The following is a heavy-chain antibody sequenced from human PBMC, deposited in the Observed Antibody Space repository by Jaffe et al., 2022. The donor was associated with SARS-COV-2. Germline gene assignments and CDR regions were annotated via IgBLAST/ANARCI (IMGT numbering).Heavy chain of an antibody. D-gene: IGHD3-22*01. CDR3: ARFYYDSSGYYYIDY. Sequence: QVTLKESGPVLVKPTETLTLTCTVSGFSLSNARMGVSWIRQPPGKALEWLAHIFSNDEKSYNTSLKSRLTISKDTSKSQVVLTLTNLDPVDTATHYCARFYYDSSGYYYIDYWGQGTVVTVSS. J-gene: IGHJ4*02. CDR2: IFSNDEK. V-gene: IGHV2-26*01. CDR1: GFSLSNARMG.